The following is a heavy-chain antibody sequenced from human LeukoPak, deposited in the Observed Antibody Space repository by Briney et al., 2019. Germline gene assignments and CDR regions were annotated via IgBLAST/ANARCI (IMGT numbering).Heavy chain of an antibody. CDR3: ARDLSGYYYRGIDY. Sequence: GGSLRLSCAASGFTFSSYAMHWVRQAPGKGLEWVAVISYDGSNKYYADSVKGRFTISRDNSKNTLYLQMNSLRAEDTAVYYCARDLSGYYYRGIDYWGQGTLVTVSS. J-gene: IGHJ4*02. D-gene: IGHD3-22*01. CDR2: ISYDGSNK. V-gene: IGHV3-30-3*01. CDR1: GFTFSSYA.